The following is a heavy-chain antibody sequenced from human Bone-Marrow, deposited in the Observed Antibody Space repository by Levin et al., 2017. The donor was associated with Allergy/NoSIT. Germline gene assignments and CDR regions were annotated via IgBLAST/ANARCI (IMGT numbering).Heavy chain of an antibody. CDR1: GFTFSNYA. CDR3: GKETPGSGWYKIDD. D-gene: IGHD6-19*01. V-gene: IGHV3-23*01. Sequence: GGSLRLSCAASGFTFSNYAMSWVRHAPGKGLEWISAIATGGRTYYADSVKGRFSTSRDNSKNTLSLLMNNLRGEDTAVYYCGKETPGSGWYKIDDWGQGTLVTVSS. J-gene: IGHJ4*01. CDR2: IATGGRT.